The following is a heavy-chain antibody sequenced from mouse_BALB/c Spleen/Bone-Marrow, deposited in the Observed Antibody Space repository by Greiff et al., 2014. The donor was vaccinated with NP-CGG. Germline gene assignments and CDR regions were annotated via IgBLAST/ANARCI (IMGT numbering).Heavy chain of an antibody. CDR1: GYSITSGYY. V-gene: IGHV3-6*02. CDR3: ARDPGLGYDSFDY. CDR2: ISYDGSN. J-gene: IGHJ2*01. D-gene: IGHD2-2*01. Sequence: DVKLQESGPGLVKPSQSLSLTCSVPGYSITSGYYWNWIRQFPGNKLEWMGYISYDGSNNYNPSLKNRISITRDTSKNQFFLKLNSVTTEDTATYYCARDPGLGYDSFDYWGQGTTLTVSS.